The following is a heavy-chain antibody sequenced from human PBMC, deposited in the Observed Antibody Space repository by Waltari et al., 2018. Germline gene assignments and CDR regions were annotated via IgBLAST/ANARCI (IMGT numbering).Heavy chain of an antibody. CDR3: ARDLVPYYYDSSGSLFDY. Sequence: QVQLQESGPGLVKPSETLSLTCPVSGYSIHRGYYWGWNRQHPGTGLEWIGSIYHSGSTYYNPSLKSRVTISVDTSKNQFSLKLSSVTAADTAVYYCARDLVPYYYDSSGSLFDYWGQGTLVTVSS. CDR1: GYSIHRGYY. J-gene: IGHJ4*02. D-gene: IGHD3-22*01. V-gene: IGHV4-38-2*02. CDR2: IYHSGST.